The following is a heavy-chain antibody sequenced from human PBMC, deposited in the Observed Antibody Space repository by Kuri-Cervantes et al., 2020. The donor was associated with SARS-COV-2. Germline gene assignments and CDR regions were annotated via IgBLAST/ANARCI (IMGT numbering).Heavy chain of an antibody. D-gene: IGHD6-13*01. J-gene: IGHJ4*02. CDR2: ISSDGSST. V-gene: IGHV3-74*01. CDR1: GFTFSSYW. CDR3: ARLGSSSWYLDY. Sequence: GESLKISCAASGFTFSSYWMHWVRQAPGKGLVWVSRISSDGSSTSYADSVKGRFTISRDNAKNTLYLQMNSLRAEDTAVYYRARLGSSSWYLDYWGQGNLVTVSS.